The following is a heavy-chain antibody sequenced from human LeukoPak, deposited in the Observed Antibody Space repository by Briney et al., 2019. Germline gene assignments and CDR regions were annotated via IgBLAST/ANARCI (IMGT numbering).Heavy chain of an antibody. V-gene: IGHV3-23*01. CDR1: GFTFSSHA. J-gene: IGHJ4*02. CDR3: AKGLAVAGHFDY. CDR2: ISGSGGST. Sequence: GGSLRLSCAPPGFTFSSHAMSWGRQAPGKGLEWGSAISGSGGSTYYADSVKGRFNITRDKSKNTLYLQMDSLRAEDTAVYYCAKGLAVAGHFDYWGQGTLVTVSS. D-gene: IGHD6-19*01.